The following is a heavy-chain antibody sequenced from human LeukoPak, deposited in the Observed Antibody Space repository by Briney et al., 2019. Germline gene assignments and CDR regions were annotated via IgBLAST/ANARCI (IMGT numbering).Heavy chain of an antibody. D-gene: IGHD6-13*01. Sequence: ASVKLSCKTSGYTFTGYYMHWVRQAPGQGLEWMGWIDPNGGGANYAQKFQGRVTMTRDTSISTAHKELSRLTSDDTAIYYCAKDRSKEAAAGSSDYWGQGTLVTVSS. V-gene: IGHV1-2*02. CDR3: AKDRSKEAAAGSSDY. J-gene: IGHJ4*02. CDR1: GYTFTGYY. CDR2: IDPNGGGA.